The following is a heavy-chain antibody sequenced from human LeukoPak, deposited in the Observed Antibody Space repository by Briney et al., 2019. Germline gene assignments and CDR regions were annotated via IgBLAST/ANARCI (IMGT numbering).Heavy chain of an antibody. CDR1: GGSIINSNHY. CDR2: IYYSGNT. Sequence: PSETLSLTCTVSGGSIINSNHYWGWLRQSPGKGPEWIGSIYYSGNTYYNPSLMSRATISVDTSKNQFSLKLSSVTASDTAVYYCARPPCSGGSCGYWYFDVWGRGTLVIVSS. V-gene: IGHV4-39*01. D-gene: IGHD2-15*01. CDR3: ARPPCSGGSCGYWYFDV. J-gene: IGHJ2*01.